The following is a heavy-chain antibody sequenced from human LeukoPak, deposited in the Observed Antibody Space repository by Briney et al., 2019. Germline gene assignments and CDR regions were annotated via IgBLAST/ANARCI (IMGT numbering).Heavy chain of an antibody. CDR2: MNPNSGNT. D-gene: IGHD3-22*01. V-gene: IGHV1-8*01. CDR1: GYTFTSYD. CDR3: AGGPNYYDSSGYPALGYYYYMDV. Sequence: ASVKVSCRASGYTFTSYDINWVRQATGQGLEWMGWMNPNSGNTGYAQKFQGRVTMTRNTSISTAYMELSSLRSEDTAVYYCAGGPNYYDSSGYPALGYYYYMDVWGKGTTVTVSS. J-gene: IGHJ6*03.